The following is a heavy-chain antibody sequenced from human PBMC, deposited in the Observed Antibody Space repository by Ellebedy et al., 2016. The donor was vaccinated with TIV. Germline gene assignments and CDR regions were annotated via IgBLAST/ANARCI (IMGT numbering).Heavy chain of an antibody. J-gene: IGHJ4*02. CDR3: ARAPTGAGYNSDY. CDR1: GYTLTNYY. Sequence: AASVKVSCKASGYTLTNYYIHWVRQAPGQGLEWMGIINPRDATTYYAQKFQGRVTVTRDTSTSTVHMELSSLRSDDTAAYYCARAPTGAGYNSDYWGQGTLVTVSS. D-gene: IGHD5-24*01. V-gene: IGHV1-46*01. CDR2: INPRDATT.